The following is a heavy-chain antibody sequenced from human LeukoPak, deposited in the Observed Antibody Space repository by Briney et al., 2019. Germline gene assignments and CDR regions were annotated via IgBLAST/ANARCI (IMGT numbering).Heavy chain of an antibody. V-gene: IGHV3-21*01. J-gene: IGHJ3*02. Sequence: PGGSLRLSCAASGFTFSSYGMNWVRQAPGKGPEWVSSISSISTYTHYADSVKGRFTISRDNAKNSLYLQMNSLRAEDAAVYYCAKDLLGQSVAFDIWGQGTMVTVSS. CDR3: AKDLLGQSVAFDI. D-gene: IGHD3-16*01. CDR2: ISSISTYT. CDR1: GFTFSSYG.